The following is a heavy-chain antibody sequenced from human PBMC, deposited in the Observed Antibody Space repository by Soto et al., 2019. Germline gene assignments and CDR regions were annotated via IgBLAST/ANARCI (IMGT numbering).Heavy chain of an antibody. Sequence: SETLSLTCTVSGDSITSSYWSWIRRPPGKGLEWIAYIYDTGISGYTPSTSYNPSLKSRVTMSVDTSKSQFSLKLTSVTAADTAVYYCARGEDAFFYYGLDVCGQGITVTVSS. CDR2: IYDTGISGYTPST. CDR1: GDSITSSY. CDR3: ARGEDAFFYYGLDV. J-gene: IGHJ6*02. V-gene: IGHV4-59*01.